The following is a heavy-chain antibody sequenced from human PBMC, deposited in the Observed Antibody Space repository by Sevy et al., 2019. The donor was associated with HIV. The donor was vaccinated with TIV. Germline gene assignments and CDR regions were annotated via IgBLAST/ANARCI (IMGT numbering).Heavy chain of an antibody. J-gene: IGHJ4*01. V-gene: IGHV4-39*01. CDR1: GGSISSSSYY. CDR3: ASAEGDSSGYYPY. CDR2: IYYSGST. D-gene: IGHD3-22*01. Sequence: SETLSLTCTVSGGSISSSSYYWGWIRQPPGKGLEWIGSIYYSGSTYYNPSLKSRVTISVDTSKNQFSLKLSSVTAADTAVYYCASAEGDSSGYYPYWGHGTLVTVSS.